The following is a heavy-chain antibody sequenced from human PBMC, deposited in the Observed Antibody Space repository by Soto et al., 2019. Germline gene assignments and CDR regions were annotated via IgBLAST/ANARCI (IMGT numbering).Heavy chain of an antibody. V-gene: IGHV4-34*01. CDR3: ATGYGDYYYYYGMDV. J-gene: IGHJ6*02. CDR2: INHSGST. D-gene: IGHD4-17*01. Sequence: SETLSLTCAVYGGSFSGYYWSWIRQPPGKGLEWIGEINHSGSTNYNPSLKSRVTISVDPSKNKFSLKLSSVTVADTDVYYCATGYGDYYYYYGMDVWGQGTTVTVSS. CDR1: GGSFSGYY.